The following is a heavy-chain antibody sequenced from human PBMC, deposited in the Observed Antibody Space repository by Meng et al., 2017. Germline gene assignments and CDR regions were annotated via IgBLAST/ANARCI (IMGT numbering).Heavy chain of an antibody. CDR3: ASGGRSYDAFDI. CDR1: GFTLSSYA. CDR2: ISYDGSNK. J-gene: IGHJ3*02. V-gene: IGHV3-30*04. Sequence: VGLGGPGGGGARPGRSLRLSCAAPGFTLSSYAMHWVRQAPGKGLEWVAVISYDGSNKYYADSVKGRFTISRDNSKNTLYLQMNSLRAEDTAVYYCASGGRSYDAFDIWGQGTMVTVSS. D-gene: IGHD3-10*01.